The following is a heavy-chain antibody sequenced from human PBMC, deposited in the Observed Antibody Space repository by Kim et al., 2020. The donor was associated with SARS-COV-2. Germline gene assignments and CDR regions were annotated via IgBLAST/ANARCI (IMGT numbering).Heavy chain of an antibody. D-gene: IGHD1-26*01. CDR1: GFTVSSNY. J-gene: IGHJ6*02. V-gene: IGHV3-53*01. CDR3: STSRGYNNSGIDV. Sequence: GGSLRLSCAASGFTVSSNYMTWVRQAPGKGLDWVSIIYGGGSTYYADAGKGRFTIFRDNSKNTLYLQINSRRVDDTAGYYCSTSRGYNNSGIDVWGQGTTVTVSS. CDR2: IYGGGST.